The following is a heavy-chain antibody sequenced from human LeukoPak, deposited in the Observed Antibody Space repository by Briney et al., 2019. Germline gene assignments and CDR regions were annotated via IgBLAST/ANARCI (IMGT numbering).Heavy chain of an antibody. V-gene: IGHV3-21*01. Sequence: GGSLRLSCAASGFTFSSYSMNWVRQAPGRGLEWVSSISSSSSYIYYADSVKGRFTISRDNAKNSLYLQMNSLRAEDTAVYYCARVAGYDSIRDAFDIWGQGTMVTVSS. CDR1: GFTFSSYS. CDR3: ARVAGYDSIRDAFDI. D-gene: IGHD5-12*01. CDR2: ISSSSSYI. J-gene: IGHJ3*02.